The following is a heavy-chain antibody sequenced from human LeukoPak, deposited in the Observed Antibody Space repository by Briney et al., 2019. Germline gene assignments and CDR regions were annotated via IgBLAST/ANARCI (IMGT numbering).Heavy chain of an antibody. Sequence: GGSLRLSCAASGFTFSNYWMHWVRQAPGKGLEWVSSNSSSGTYIYYADSVEGRFAIARDNAENSLYLQMNSLRAEDTAVYYCARSAPSYDILTGYHYYFDYWGQGTLVTVSS. V-gene: IGHV3-21*01. J-gene: IGHJ4*02. CDR2: NSSSGTYI. D-gene: IGHD3-9*01. CDR1: GFTFSNYW. CDR3: ARSAPSYDILTGYHYYFDY.